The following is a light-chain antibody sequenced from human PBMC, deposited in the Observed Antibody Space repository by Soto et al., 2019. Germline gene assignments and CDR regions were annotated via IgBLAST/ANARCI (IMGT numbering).Light chain of an antibody. J-gene: IGKJ2*01. CDR1: QSISSW. CDR3: QQYNSYPYT. V-gene: IGKV1-5*03. CDR2: KAP. Sequence: DIQMTQSPSTLSASVGDRVTITCRASQSISSWFAWYQQKPGKAPNLLIYKAPSLESGVPSRFSGSGSGTEFTLTISSLQPDDFATSYCQQYNSYPYTFGQGTKLEIK.